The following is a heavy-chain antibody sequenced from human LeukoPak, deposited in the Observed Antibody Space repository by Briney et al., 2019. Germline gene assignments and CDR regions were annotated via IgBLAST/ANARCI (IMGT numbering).Heavy chain of an antibody. CDR2: IYYSGST. V-gene: IGHV4-59*08. CDR1: GGSISSYY. D-gene: IGHD3-10*01. Sequence: PSETLSLTCTVSGGSISSYYWSWLRQPPGKGLEWIGYIYYSGSTNYNPSLKSRVTISVDTFKNQFSLKLSSVTAADTAVYYCARVTMVGGFDPWGQGTLVTVSS. CDR3: ARVTMVGGFDP. J-gene: IGHJ5*02.